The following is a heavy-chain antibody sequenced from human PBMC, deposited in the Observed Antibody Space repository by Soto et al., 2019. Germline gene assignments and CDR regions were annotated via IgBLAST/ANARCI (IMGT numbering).Heavy chain of an antibody. V-gene: IGHV5-51*03. CDR2: IYPGDSDT. D-gene: IGHD2-2*01. CDR3: ARRLGYCSSTSCYDGFDY. J-gene: IGHJ4*02. Sequence: EVQLVQSGAEVKKPGEALKISCKGSGYSVTSYWIGWVRQMPGKGLEWMGIIYPGDSDTRYSPSFQGQVTISADKSISTAYLQWSSLKASDTAMYYCARRLGYCSSTSCYDGFDYWGQGTLVTVSS. CDR1: GYSVTSYW.